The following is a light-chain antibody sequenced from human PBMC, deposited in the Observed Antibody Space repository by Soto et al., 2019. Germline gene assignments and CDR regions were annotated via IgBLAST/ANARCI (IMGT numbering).Light chain of an antibody. V-gene: IGLV1-40*01. J-gene: IGLJ1*01. CDR2: GNS. CDR1: SSNIGAGYD. Sequence: QSVLTQPPSVSGAPGQRVTISCTGSSSNIGAGYDVHWYQQLPGTAPKLLIYGNSNRPSGVPDRFSGSKSGTSASLAITGLQAEDEADYYCLSYDSSLRGVFGTGTKLTVL. CDR3: LSYDSSLRGV.